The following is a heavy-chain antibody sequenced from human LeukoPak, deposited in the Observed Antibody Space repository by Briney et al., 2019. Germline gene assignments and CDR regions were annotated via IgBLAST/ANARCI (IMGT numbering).Heavy chain of an antibody. J-gene: IGHJ5*02. CDR3: ARDRYYYDSSGYYWFDP. CDR2: ISSSSSYI. CDR1: GFTFSSYS. Sequence: EGSLRLSCAASGFTFSSYSMNWVRQAPGKGLEWVSSISSSSSYIYYADSVKGRFTISRDNAKNSLYLQMNSLRAEDTAVYYCARDRYYYDSSGYYWFDPWGQGTLVTVSS. D-gene: IGHD3-22*01. V-gene: IGHV3-21*01.